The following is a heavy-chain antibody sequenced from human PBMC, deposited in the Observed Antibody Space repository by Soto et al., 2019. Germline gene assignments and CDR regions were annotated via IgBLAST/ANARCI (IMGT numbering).Heavy chain of an antibody. CDR1: GFTFSDYY. Sequence: PGGSLRLSCAASGFTFSDYYMCWVRHAPGKGLEWVSYISSRATRATTTYYADSVKGRFTISRDMSTNTVYMELSSLRSEDTAVYYCAGLGSGYADYWGRGTLVTVSS. CDR2: ISSRATRATTT. D-gene: IGHD5-12*01. CDR3: AGLGSGYADY. V-gene: IGHV3-11*01. J-gene: IGHJ4*02.